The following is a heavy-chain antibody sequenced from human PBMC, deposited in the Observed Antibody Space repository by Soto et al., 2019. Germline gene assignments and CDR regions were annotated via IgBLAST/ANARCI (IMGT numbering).Heavy chain of an antibody. D-gene: IGHD1-26*01. CDR1: GGSISSGGYY. CDR3: ARDTVGATIFDY. V-gene: IGHV4-31*03. Sequence: QVQLQESGPGLVKPSQTLSLTCTVSGGSISSGGYYWSWIRQHPGKGLEWIGYIYYSGSTYYNPSRKSRVTISVDTSKNQFALKLSSVTAADTAVYYCARDTVGATIFDYWGQGTLVTVSS. J-gene: IGHJ4*02. CDR2: IYYSGST.